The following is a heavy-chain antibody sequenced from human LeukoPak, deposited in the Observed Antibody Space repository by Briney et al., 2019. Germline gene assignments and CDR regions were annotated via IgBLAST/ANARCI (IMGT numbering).Heavy chain of an antibody. CDR3: ARGAPAALYYYGMDV. J-gene: IGHJ6*02. Sequence: ASVKVSCKASGYTFTGYYMHWVRQAPGQGLEWMGWINPNSGGTNYAQKFQGRVTMTRDTSTSTAYMELSRLRSDDTAVYYCARGAPAALYYYGMDVWGQGTTVTVSS. D-gene: IGHD2-2*01. CDR2: INPNSGGT. V-gene: IGHV1-2*02. CDR1: GYTFTGYY.